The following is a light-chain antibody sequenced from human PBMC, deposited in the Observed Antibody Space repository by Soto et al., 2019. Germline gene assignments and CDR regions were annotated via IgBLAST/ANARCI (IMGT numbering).Light chain of an antibody. Sequence: IQLTQSPSSLSSSVGDSFAVTCLASHGITSYLAWYQQKPGKAPNLLIYGASTLQSGVPSRFSGSGSGTDFTLTINSLQSEDFAVYYCQRYNNWPLTFGGGTKVDI. CDR2: GAS. V-gene: IGKV1-9*01. J-gene: IGKJ4*01. CDR3: QRYNNWPLT. CDR1: HGITSY.